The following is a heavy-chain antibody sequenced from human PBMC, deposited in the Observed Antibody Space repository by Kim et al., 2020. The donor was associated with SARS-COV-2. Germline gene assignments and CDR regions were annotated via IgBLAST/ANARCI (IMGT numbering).Heavy chain of an antibody. Sequence: ASVKVSCKASGYTFTSYYIHWVRQAPGQGLEWMGIINPSGGSTTNAQKFQGRVTMTRDTSTSTVYMELSSLRSEDTAVYYCARFDILTGYWHAFDIWGQGTMVTVSS. CDR3: ARFDILTGYWHAFDI. V-gene: IGHV1-46*01. CDR2: INPSGGST. CDR1: GYTFTSYY. D-gene: IGHD3-9*01. J-gene: IGHJ3*02.